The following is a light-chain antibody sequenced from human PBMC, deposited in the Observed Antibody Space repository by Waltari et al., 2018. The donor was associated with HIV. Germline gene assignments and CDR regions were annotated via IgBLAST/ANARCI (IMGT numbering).Light chain of an antibody. Sequence: IVMTQSPDSLAVSLGERATINCKSSQSVLYSSNNKNYLAWYQQKPGQPPELLIYWASTRVSGVPDRFSGSGSGTDFTLTISSLQAEDVAVYYCQQYYSNPLTFGGGTKVEIK. CDR1: QSVLYSSNNKNY. J-gene: IGKJ4*01. V-gene: IGKV4-1*01. CDR3: QQYYSNPLT. CDR2: WAS.